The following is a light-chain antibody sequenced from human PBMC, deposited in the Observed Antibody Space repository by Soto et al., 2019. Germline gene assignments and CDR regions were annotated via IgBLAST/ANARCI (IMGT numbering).Light chain of an antibody. Sequence: QSVLTQPPSVSGAPGQRVTISCNGSKSNIGADYGVHWYQQLPGTAPQVLIYGNNNRPSVIPERFSASKSGTSAARAITGLQIEDEADYYCQSYDSRLSGFVFGVGTKLTVL. CDR3: QSYDSRLSGFV. CDR2: GNN. V-gene: IGLV1-40*01. J-gene: IGLJ2*01. CDR1: KSNIGADYG.